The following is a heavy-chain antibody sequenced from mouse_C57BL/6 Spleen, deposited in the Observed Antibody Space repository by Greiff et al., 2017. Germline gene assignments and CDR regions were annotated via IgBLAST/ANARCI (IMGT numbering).Heavy chain of an antibody. V-gene: IGHV1-19*01. CDR1: GYTFTDYY. Sequence: EVQLQQSGPVLVKPGASVKMSCKASGYTFTDYYMNWVKQSHGKSLEWIGVINPYNGGTSYNQKFKGKATVTVDKSSSTAYMELNSLTSEDSAVYYCARWLLLPYAMDYWGQGTSVTVSS. CDR3: ARWLLLPYAMDY. CDR2: INPYNGGT. J-gene: IGHJ4*01. D-gene: IGHD2-3*01.